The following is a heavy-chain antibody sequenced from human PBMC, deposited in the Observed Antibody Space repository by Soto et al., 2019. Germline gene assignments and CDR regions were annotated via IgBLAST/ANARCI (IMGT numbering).Heavy chain of an antibody. D-gene: IGHD3-22*01. CDR1: GGSISSSNW. CDR2: IYHSGST. V-gene: IGHV4-4*02. Sequence: SETLSLTCAVSGGSISSSNWWSWVRQPPGKGLEWIGEIYHSGSTNYNPSLKSRVTISVDKSKNQFSLKLSSVTAADTAVYYCSRNPIDDGSTGYPENWFDPWGQGTLVTVSS. J-gene: IGHJ5*02. CDR3: SRNPIDDGSTGYPENWFDP.